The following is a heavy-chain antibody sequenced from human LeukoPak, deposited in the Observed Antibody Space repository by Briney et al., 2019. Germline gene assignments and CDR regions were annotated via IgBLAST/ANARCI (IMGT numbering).Heavy chain of an antibody. J-gene: IGHJ4*02. Sequence: ASVKVSCKASGYVFTIYGISWVRQAPGQGLEWMGWINPNSGGTNYAQKFQGRVTMTRDTSISTAYMELSRLRSDDTAVYYCARKAVAGDFDYWGQGTLVTVSS. CDR1: GYVFTIYG. CDR3: ARKAVAGDFDY. D-gene: IGHD6-19*01. CDR2: INPNSGGT. V-gene: IGHV1-2*02.